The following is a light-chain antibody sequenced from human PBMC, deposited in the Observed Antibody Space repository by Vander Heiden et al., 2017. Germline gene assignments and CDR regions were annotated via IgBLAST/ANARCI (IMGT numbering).Light chain of an antibody. CDR1: SNDIGSYNL. V-gene: IGLV2-23*02. CDR3: SSYAGTATLV. Sequence: QSALTQPASVSAAPGQSITISCTGTSNDIGSYNLVSWYQQDPGTAPKVLMYEVNKRPSGISNRVSGSKSGSTESLTIAGLQAEDEADYDCSSYAGTATLVFGGGTKLTVL. CDR2: EVN. J-gene: IGLJ2*01.